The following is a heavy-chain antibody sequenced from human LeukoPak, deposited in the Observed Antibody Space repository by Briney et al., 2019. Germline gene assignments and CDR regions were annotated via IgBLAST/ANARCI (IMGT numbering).Heavy chain of an antibody. J-gene: IGHJ4*02. CDR2: ISYDGSNK. CDR1: GFTFSSYA. V-gene: IGHV3-30-3*01. CDR3: ARGEGYCSSTSCISRDY. D-gene: IGHD2-2*01. Sequence: GGSLRLSCAASGFTFSSYAMHWVRQAPGKGLEWVAVISYDGSNKYYADSVKGRFTISRDNSKNTLYLQMNSLRAEDTAVYYCARGEGYCSSTSCISRDYWGQGTLVTVSS.